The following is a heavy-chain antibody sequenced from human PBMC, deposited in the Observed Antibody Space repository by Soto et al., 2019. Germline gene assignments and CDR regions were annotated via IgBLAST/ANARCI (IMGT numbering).Heavy chain of an antibody. CDR1: GDTFTTNY. Sequence: QEQLVQSGAEVKEPGASLKVSCKASGDTFTTNYIHWVRQAPGQGLEWMGRINPNSGATLYAQKLQGRLTLTTDTSTSTVYMDLNSLKSEDSAVYHCASRVLCDMDVWGQGTTVTVSS. J-gene: IGHJ6*02. CDR2: INPNSGAT. V-gene: IGHV1-46*04. D-gene: IGHD2-21*01. CDR3: ASRVLCDMDV.